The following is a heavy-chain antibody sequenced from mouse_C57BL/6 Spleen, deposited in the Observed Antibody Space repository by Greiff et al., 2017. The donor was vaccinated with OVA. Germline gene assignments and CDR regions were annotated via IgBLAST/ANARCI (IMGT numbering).Heavy chain of an antibody. D-gene: IGHD4-1*01. CDR1: GFTFSDYY. Sequence: EVQLVESEGGLVQPGSSMKLSCTASGFTFSDYYMAWVRQVPEKGLEWVANINYDGSSTYYLDSLKSRFIISRDNAKNILYLQMSSLKSEDTATYYCARVSNWYFDYWGQGTTLTVSS. CDR2: INYDGSST. CDR3: ARVSNWYFDY. J-gene: IGHJ2*01. V-gene: IGHV5-16*01.